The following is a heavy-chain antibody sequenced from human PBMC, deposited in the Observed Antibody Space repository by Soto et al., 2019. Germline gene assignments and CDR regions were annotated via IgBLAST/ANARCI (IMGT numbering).Heavy chain of an antibody. D-gene: IGHD2-15*01. CDR1: GGSISSGGYY. CDR2: IYYSGST. J-gene: IGHJ6*03. Sequence: QVQLQESGPGLVKPSQTLSLTCTVSGGSISSGGYYWSWIRQHPGKGLEWIGYIYYSGSTYYNPSLKRRVTISVDTSKNQFSLKLSSVTAADTAVYYCARDAGLGYCSGGSCYNYYMDVWGKGTTVTVSS. V-gene: IGHV4-31*03. CDR3: ARDAGLGYCSGGSCYNYYMDV.